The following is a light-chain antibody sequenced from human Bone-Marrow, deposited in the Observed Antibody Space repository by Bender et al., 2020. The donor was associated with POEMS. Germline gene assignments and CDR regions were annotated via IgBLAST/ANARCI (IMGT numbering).Light chain of an antibody. Sequence: QSALTQPASVSGSPGQSITISCTGTSSDVGGYNYVSWFQQHPGKAPKLIIYDVSDRPSGVSNRFSGSKAGNTASLAITGLQSEDEAAYFCQSYDSDLNGWVFGGGTKLTVL. CDR1: SSDVGGYNY. CDR3: QSYDSDLNGWV. V-gene: IGLV2-14*01. J-gene: IGLJ3*02. CDR2: DVS.